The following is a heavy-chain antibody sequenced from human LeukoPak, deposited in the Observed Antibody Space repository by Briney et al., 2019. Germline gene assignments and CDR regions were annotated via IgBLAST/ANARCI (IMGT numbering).Heavy chain of an antibody. CDR3: ARANYDSSGYYYFNFDY. V-gene: IGHV4-59*01. D-gene: IGHD3-22*01. J-gene: IGHJ4*02. Sequence: SETLSLTCTVSGGSISSYYWSWIRQPPGKGLEWIGYIYYSGSTNYNPSLKSRVTISVDTSKNQFSLKLSSVTAADTAVYYCARANYDSSGYYYFNFDYWGQGTLVTVSS. CDR2: IYYSGST. CDR1: GGSISSYY.